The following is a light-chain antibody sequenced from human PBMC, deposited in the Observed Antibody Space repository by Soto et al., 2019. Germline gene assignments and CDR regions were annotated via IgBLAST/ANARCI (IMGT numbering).Light chain of an antibody. CDR3: QQSHSTPLT. CDR2: GAS. J-gene: IGKJ4*01. V-gene: IGKV1-39*01. CDR1: MRISNY. Sequence: DIQLIQSPSSLSASVGDRVTITCRAKMRISNYLNWYQQRPGKAPKLLISGASTLQSGVPSRFSGSGSGADFTLTISSLQPDDSATYYCQQSHSTPLTSGGGTKLEIK.